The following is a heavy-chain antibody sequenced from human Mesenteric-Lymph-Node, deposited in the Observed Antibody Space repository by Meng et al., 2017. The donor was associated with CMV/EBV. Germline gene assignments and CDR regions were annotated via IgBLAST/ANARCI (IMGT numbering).Heavy chain of an antibody. J-gene: IGHJ4*02. V-gene: IGHV1-2*02. CDR3: ARVRNSLRY. CDR2: INPNSGGT. CDR1: AYTLTNDG. D-gene: IGHD1-14*01. Sequence: ASVKVSCKASAYTLTNDGINWVRQAPGQGLEWMGWINPNSGGTNYAQKFQGRVTMTRDTSISTAYMELSRLRSDDTAVYCCARVRNSLRYWGQGTLVTVSS.